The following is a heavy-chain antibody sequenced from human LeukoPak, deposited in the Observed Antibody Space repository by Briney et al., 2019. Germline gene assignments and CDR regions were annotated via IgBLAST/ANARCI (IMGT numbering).Heavy chain of an antibody. CDR1: GFIVSSNY. CDR2: IYSAYNT. Sequence: GGSLRLSCAASGFIVSSNYMTWVRQAPGKGLEWVSVIYSAYNTFYSDSVKGRFTISKDNSKNSLNLQMNSLRAEDTAVDYCARVARSTFCSGGSCYIDHWGQGTLVTVSS. J-gene: IGHJ4*02. V-gene: IGHV3-53*01. CDR3: ARVARSTFCSGGSCYIDH. D-gene: IGHD2-15*01.